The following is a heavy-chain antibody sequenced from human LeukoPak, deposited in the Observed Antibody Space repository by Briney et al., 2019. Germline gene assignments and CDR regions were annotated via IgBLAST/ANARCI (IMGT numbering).Heavy chain of an antibody. Sequence: SETLSLTCAVSAYSFSTAYYWGWIRHSPGRGLEWIASTHQSGNSYYNPSLRSRVTISIDTSKNQFSLTLNSVTAADTALYYCARQIAVAGDWAFDIWGQGTLVTVSS. D-gene: IGHD6-19*01. CDR2: THQSGNS. CDR1: AYSFSTAYY. V-gene: IGHV4-38-2*01. CDR3: ARQIAVAGDWAFDI. J-gene: IGHJ3*02.